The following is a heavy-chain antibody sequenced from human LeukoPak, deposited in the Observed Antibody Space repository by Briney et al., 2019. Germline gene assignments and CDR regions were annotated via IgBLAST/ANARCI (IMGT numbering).Heavy chain of an antibody. Sequence: GGSLRLSCAASGFTFSRMSWVRQAPGKGLEWVAQIKPDGSDKYYVDSVKGRFTISRDNAKNSLNLQMNSLRAEDTAVYYCARAGNLDNWGQGTLVTVSS. CDR2: IKPDGSDK. CDR1: GFTFSR. J-gene: IGHJ4*02. V-gene: IGHV3-7*01. CDR3: ARAGNLDN. D-gene: IGHD4-23*01.